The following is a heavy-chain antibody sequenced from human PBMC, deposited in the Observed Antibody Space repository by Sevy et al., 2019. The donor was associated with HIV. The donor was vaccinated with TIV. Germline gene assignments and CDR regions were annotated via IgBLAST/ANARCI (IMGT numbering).Heavy chain of an antibody. J-gene: IGHJ6*02. CDR2: ISFDGDTK. V-gene: IGHV3-30*18. CDR1: GFSFRNFG. D-gene: IGHD3-22*01. CDR3: AKRGGHDTSGYVSYYYYGMDV. Sequence: GGSLRLSCAASGFSFRNFGMHWVRQAPGKGLEWLALISFDGDTKYYGDSVKGRFTISRDSSKNTLYLQMNSLRVKDTYVYYCAKRGGHDTSGYVSYYYYGMDVWGQGTTVTVSS.